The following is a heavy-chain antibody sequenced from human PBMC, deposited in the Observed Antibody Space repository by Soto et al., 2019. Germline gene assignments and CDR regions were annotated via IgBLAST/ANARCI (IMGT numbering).Heavy chain of an antibody. CDR3: ARDRRYYGSGRSNGMDV. CDR1: GYSISSGYF. Sequence: TLSLTCVVSGYSISSGYFWGWIRQPPGKGLEWIGTISHSGSTYSNPSLKSRVIISLDTSKNQFSLKLRSVTAADTAVYYCARDRRYYGSGRSNGMDVWGQGTTVTVSS. V-gene: IGHV4-38-2*02. D-gene: IGHD3-10*01. CDR2: ISHSGST. J-gene: IGHJ6*02.